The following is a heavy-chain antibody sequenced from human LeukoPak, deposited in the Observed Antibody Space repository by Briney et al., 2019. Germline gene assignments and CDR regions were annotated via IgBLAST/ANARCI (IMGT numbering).Heavy chain of an antibody. Sequence: PSETLSLTCTVSGGSISRSSYYWGWIRQPPGKGLEWIGSIYYSGSTYYNPSLKSRVTISVDTSKNQFSLNLSSVTAADTAVYYCASRDSGWYQGDDYWGQGTLVTVSS. V-gene: IGHV4-39*01. D-gene: IGHD6-19*01. CDR1: GGSISRSSYY. CDR2: IYYSGST. J-gene: IGHJ4*02. CDR3: ASRDSGWYQGDDY.